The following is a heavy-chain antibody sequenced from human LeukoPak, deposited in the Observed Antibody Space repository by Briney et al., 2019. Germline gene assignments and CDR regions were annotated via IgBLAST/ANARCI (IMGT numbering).Heavy chain of an antibody. CDR3: ARRLTQYDCFDP. CDR1: GDSVSSNSVT. D-gene: IGHD2-2*01. CDR2: TYYRSTWYN. V-gene: IGHV6-1*01. J-gene: IGHJ5*02. Sequence: SQTLSLTCAISGDSVSSNSVTWNWIRQSPSGGLEWLGRTYYRSTWYNDYAVSVRGRITVNPDTSKNQFSLHLNSVTPEDTAVYYCARRLTQYDCFDPWGQGILVTVSS.